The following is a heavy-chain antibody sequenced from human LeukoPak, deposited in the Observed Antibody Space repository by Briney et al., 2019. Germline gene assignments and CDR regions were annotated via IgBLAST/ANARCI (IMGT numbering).Heavy chain of an antibody. V-gene: IGHV3-21*04. J-gene: IGHJ4*02. Sequence: GGSLRLSCAASGFTFSSYSMNWVRQAPGKGLEWVSYISSSSSYIYYADSVKGRFTISRDNAKNSLYLQMNSLTPEDTALYYCVKAPVGGGQWLIDYFHHWGQGTLVTVSS. CDR1: GFTFSSYS. D-gene: IGHD6-19*01. CDR3: VKAPVGGGQWLIDYFHH. CDR2: ISSSSSYI.